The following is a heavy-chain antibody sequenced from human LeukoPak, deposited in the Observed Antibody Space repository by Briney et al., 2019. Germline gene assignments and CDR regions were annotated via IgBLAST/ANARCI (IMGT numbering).Heavy chain of an antibody. CDR3: ATVIDYDTTKIRLLGPRSPPLLSQCDNWFYP. V-gene: IGHV1-2*04. CDR1: GYTFSDSY. J-gene: IGHJ5*02. Sequence: ASVKVSCKASGYTFSDSYRHWVRQAPGQGLQWMECINPNSGGTNFAQQLPGCVTLTRDKPISTAYMELRRLRSDDTALFCCATVIDYDTTKIRLLGPRSPPLLSQCDNWFYPCCHETPVTVAS. CDR2: INPNSGGT. D-gene: IGHD2/OR15-2a*01.